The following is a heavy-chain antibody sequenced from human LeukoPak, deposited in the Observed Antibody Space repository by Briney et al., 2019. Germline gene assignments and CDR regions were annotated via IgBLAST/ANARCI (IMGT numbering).Heavy chain of an antibody. CDR1: GYTFTDYH. CDR3: AYDFWSGETDY. CDR2: INPKSGDT. D-gene: IGHD3-3*01. J-gene: IGHJ4*02. Sequence: ASVKVSCKASGYTFTDYHMHWVRQAPGQGLEWMGWINPKSGDTNYAQSFQGRVTMTRDTSISTAYLELSRLTSDDTAVYFCAYDFWSGETDYWGQGTLVTVAS. V-gene: IGHV1-2*02.